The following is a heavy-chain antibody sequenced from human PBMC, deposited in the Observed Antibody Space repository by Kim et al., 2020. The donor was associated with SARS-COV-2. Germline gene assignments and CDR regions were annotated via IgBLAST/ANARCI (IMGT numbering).Heavy chain of an antibody. CDR3: ARSPVATILYFDY. J-gene: IGHJ4*02. Sequence: SNPAVKSRVTISVDTSKNQFSLKRSSVTAADTAVYYCARSPVATILYFDYWGQGTLVTVSS. V-gene: IGHV4-59*01. D-gene: IGHD5-12*01.